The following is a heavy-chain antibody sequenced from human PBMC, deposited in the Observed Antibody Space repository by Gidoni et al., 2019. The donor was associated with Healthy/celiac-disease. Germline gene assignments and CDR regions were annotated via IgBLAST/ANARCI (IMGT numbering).Heavy chain of an antibody. D-gene: IGHD6-6*01. CDR2: IYYRGST. J-gene: IGHJ6*02. CDR1: GGAISSSSYY. CDR3: ARHMSIAARADYYYYGMDV. V-gene: IGHV4-39*01. Sequence: QLQLQESGPGLVKPAENLSLTGTVSGGAISSSSYYWGWIRQPPGKGLEWIGSIYYRGSTSSHPSLKSRVTISVDPSNNQFSLKLSSVTAADTAVYYCARHMSIAARADYYYYGMDVWGQGTTVTVSS.